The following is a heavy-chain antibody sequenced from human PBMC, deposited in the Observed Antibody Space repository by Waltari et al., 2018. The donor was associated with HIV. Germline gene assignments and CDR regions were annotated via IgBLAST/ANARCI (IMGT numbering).Heavy chain of an antibody. Sequence: QVQLQQWGAGLLKPSETLSLTCAVYGGSFSGYYWSWIRQPPGKGLEWIGEINHSGSTNYNPSLKSRVTISVDTSKNQFSLKLSSVTAADTAVYYCARGLPRYCSGGSCYQPAAYFDYWGQGTLVTVSS. V-gene: IGHV4-34*01. CDR3: ARGLPRYCSGGSCYQPAAYFDY. CDR1: GGSFSGYY. J-gene: IGHJ4*02. D-gene: IGHD2-15*01. CDR2: INHSGST.